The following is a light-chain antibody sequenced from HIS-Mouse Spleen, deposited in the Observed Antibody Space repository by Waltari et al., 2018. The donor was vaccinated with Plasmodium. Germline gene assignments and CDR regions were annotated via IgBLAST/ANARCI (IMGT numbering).Light chain of an antibody. CDR2: GAS. CDR1: QSVSSN. Sequence: EIVMTQSPATLSVSPGERATLSCRARQSVSSNLAWYQQKPGQAPRLLSYGASTRATGSPARFSGSGSGTEFTLTISSMQSEDFAVYYCQQYNNWPRGTFGQGTKVEIK. J-gene: IGKJ1*01. CDR3: QQYNNWPRGT. V-gene: IGKV3-15*01.